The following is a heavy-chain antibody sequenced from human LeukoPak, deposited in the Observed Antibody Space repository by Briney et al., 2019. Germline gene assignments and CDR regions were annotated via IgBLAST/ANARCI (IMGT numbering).Heavy chain of an antibody. Sequence: PPASVKVSCKASGGTFSSYAISWVRQAPGQGLEWMGGIIPIFGTANYAQKFQGRVTITADESTSTAYMELSSLRSEDTAVYYCARDMTHYYYYYGMDVWGQGTTVTVS. J-gene: IGHJ6*02. CDR1: GGTFSSYA. CDR2: IIPIFGTA. D-gene: IGHD2-21*02. CDR3: ARDMTHYYYYYGMDV. V-gene: IGHV1-69*13.